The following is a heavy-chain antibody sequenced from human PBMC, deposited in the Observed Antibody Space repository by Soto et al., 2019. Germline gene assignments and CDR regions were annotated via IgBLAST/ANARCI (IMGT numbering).Heavy chain of an antibody. D-gene: IGHD6-13*01. V-gene: IGHV4-31*03. J-gene: IGHJ5*02. CDR3: VRIIAAASNWLDP. CDR2: IYSSVTT. CDR1: GASISSAGYY. Sequence: QVQLQESGPGLVKPSQTLSLTCTVSGASISSAGYYLSWIRQLPGKGLEWIGYIYSSVTTFYNPSLKSRVTISVDTSKNQFSLKLNSVTAADTAVYYCVRIIAAASNWLDPWGQGTLVTVSS.